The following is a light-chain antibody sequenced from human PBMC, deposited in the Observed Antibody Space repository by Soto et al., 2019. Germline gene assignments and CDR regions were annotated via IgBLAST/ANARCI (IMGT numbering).Light chain of an antibody. CDR1: QSVSSNF. CDR3: HQYGSSPQT. Sequence: EIVLTQSPGTLSLSPGERATLSCRASQSVSSNFLAWYQQKPGQAPRLLIYGASSRATGIPDRFSGSGSGTDFTLAISRLEPEDFAVYYCHQYGSSPQTFVQGTKVEIK. CDR2: GAS. J-gene: IGKJ1*01. V-gene: IGKV3-20*01.